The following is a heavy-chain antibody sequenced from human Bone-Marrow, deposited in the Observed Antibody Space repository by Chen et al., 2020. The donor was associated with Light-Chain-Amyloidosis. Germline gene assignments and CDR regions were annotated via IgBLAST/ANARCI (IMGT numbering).Heavy chain of an antibody. V-gene: IGHV5-51*01. CDR2: IYPDDSDA. D-gene: IGHD5-12*01. CDR1: GYTFHNYW. J-gene: IGHJ4*02. CDR3: ARRRDGYNFDH. Sequence: EVQLEQSGPEVKKPGESLKISCKGSGYTFHNYWIGWVRQMPGKGLGWMGVIYPDDSDARYSPSFEGQVTISADKSITTAYLQWRSLKASDTAMYYCARRRDGYNFDHWGQGTLVTVSS.